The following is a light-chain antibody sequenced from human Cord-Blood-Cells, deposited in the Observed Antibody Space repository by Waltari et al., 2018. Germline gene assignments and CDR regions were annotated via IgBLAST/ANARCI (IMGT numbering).Light chain of an antibody. V-gene: IGKV3-20*01. CDR3: QQYGSSPRT. Sequence: EIVLTQSPGTLSLSPGERATLSCRASQSVSSSYLAWYQQKPGQAPKLLSYGASSSATGIPDRFSGSGSGTDFTLTISRLEPEDFAVYYCQQYGSSPRTFGQGTKLEIK. J-gene: IGKJ2*02. CDR2: GAS. CDR1: QSVSSSY.